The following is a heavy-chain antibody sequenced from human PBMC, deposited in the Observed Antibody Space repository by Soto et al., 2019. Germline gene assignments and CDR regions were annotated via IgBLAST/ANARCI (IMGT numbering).Heavy chain of an antibody. V-gene: IGHV3-23*01. D-gene: IGHD2-15*01. CDR1: GFTFSSYG. J-gene: IGHJ4*02. CDR3: AKVAGAATGVGFDH. CDR2: ISGNGGYR. Sequence: EVQLLESGGGLIQPGESLRLSCEASGFTFSSYGMSWVRQAPGKGLEWVSTISGNGGYRNYADSVKGRFIISRDDSKNMLYVQLNSLRVEDTAVYYCAKVAGAATGVGFDHWGQGVLVTVSS.